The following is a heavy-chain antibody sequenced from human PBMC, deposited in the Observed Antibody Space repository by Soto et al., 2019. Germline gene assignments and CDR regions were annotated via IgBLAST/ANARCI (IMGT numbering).Heavy chain of an antibody. J-gene: IGHJ6*02. V-gene: IGHV3-48*03. D-gene: IGHD6-6*01. CDR3: ARDYSASSAGMDV. CDR1: GFTFRTYE. Sequence: EVQLVESGGGLVQPGGSLRLSCAASGFTFRTYEMNWVHQAPGKGLEWVSYISDSGGTIYYADSVRDRFTTSRDNGKNSLYLQMNNLRAEDTAVYYCARDYSASSAGMDVWGQGTTVTVSS. CDR2: ISDSGGTI.